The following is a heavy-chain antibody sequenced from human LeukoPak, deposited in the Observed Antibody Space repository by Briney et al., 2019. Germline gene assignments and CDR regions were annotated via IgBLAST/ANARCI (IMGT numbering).Heavy chain of an antibody. CDR2: INPSGGTT. CDR3: ARDWGQQLGRDCFDY. J-gene: IGHJ4*02. Sequence: GASVKVSCKASRYTFTRYYVHWVRQAPGQGLEWMGIINPSGGTTSYAQQFQGRVTMTRDTSTSTVYMELSSLRSEDTAVYYCARDWGQQLGRDCFDYWGQGTLVTVPS. CDR1: RYTFTRYY. V-gene: IGHV1-46*01. D-gene: IGHD6-13*01.